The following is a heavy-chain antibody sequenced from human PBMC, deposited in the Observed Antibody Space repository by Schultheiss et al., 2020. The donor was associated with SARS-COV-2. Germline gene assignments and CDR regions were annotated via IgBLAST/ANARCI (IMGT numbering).Heavy chain of an antibody. D-gene: IGHD3-10*01. J-gene: IGHJ5*02. CDR2: IWYDGSNK. CDR1: GISFSRCW. CDR3: ARDFTYYYGSGSYP. Sequence: GGSLRLSCAGFGISFSRCWMTWIRQAPGKGLEWVAVIWYDGSNKYYADSVKGRFTISRDNAKNSLYLQMNSLRAEDTAVYYCARDFTYYYGSGSYPWGQGTLVTVSS. V-gene: IGHV3-33*01.